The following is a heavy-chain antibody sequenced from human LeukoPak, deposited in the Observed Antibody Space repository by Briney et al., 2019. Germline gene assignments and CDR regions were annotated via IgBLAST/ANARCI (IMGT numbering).Heavy chain of an antibody. V-gene: IGHV1-69*06. Sequence: SVTVFCKASGGTFSSYAISWVRQAPGPGIEWMGGTIPIFGTANYAQKFQGRVTITADKSTSTAYMELSSLRSEDTAVYYCARAAAGTGYYFDYWGQGTLVTVSS. J-gene: IGHJ4*02. CDR1: GGTFSSYA. CDR3: ARAAAGTGYYFDY. D-gene: IGHD6-13*01. CDR2: TIPIFGTA.